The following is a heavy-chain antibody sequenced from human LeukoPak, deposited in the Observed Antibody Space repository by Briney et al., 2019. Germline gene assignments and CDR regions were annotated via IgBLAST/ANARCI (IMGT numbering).Heavy chain of an antibody. D-gene: IGHD6-13*01. V-gene: IGHV4-59*01. CDR3: ARRRRGQSSSWYGGPYYFDY. Sequence: SETLSLTCTVSGGSISSYYWSWIRQPPGKGLEWIGYIYYSGSTNCNPSLKSRVTISVDTSKNQFSLKLSSVTAADTAVYYCARRRRGQSSSWYGGPYYFDYWGQGTLVTVSS. J-gene: IGHJ4*02. CDR2: IYYSGST. CDR1: GGSISSYY.